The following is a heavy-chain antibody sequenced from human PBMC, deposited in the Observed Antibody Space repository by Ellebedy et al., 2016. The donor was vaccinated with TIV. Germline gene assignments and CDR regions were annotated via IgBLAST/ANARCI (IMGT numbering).Heavy chain of an antibody. J-gene: IGHJ4*02. V-gene: IGHV3-7*01. CDR3: ASEIAVTGYFDY. CDR2: IKHDGIEK. CDR1: GFTFNRYW. Sequence: GESLKISCAASGFTFNRYWMSWVRQAPGKGLEWVANIKHDGIEKYYVDSVRGRFTISRDNAKNSLFLQMSSLRAEDTAVYYCASEIAVTGYFDYWGQGTLVTVSS. D-gene: IGHD6-19*01.